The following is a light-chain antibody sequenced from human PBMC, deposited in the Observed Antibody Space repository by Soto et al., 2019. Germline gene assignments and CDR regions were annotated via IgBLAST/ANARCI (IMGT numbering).Light chain of an antibody. Sequence: QSALTQPASVSGSPGQSITIPCTGSSSDVGGYNYVSWYQQHPGKAPKLMIYDVRNRPSGVSDRFSGSKSGNTASLTISGLQAEDEADYYCSSYTSTRILVLLGGGTKVTVL. CDR2: DVR. CDR1: SSDVGGYNY. J-gene: IGLJ2*01. V-gene: IGLV2-14*03. CDR3: SSYTSTRILVL.